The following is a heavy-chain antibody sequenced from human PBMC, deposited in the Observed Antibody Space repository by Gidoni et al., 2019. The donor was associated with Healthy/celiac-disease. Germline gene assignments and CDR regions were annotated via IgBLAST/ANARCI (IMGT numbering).Heavy chain of an antibody. CDR3: AKGPLLYGDQHFDY. CDR1: GFTISSYA. CDR2: ISGSGGST. Sequence: EVQLLESGGGLVQPGGSMRISCAASGFTISSYAMTWVRQAPGKGLEWVSAISGSGGSTYYADSVKGRFTISRDNSKNTLYLQMNSLRAEDTAVYYCAKGPLLYGDQHFDYWGQGTLVTVSS. J-gene: IGHJ4*02. V-gene: IGHV3-23*01. D-gene: IGHD4-17*01.